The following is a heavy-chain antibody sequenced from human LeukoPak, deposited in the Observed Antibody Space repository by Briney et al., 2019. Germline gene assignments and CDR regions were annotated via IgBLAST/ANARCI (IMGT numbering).Heavy chain of an antibody. CDR3: ARGAYQFDN. V-gene: IGHV3-49*03. Sequence: GGSLRLSCTASSFTFGDYSMSWFRQPAGKGLECVGSIRDKRHGATTEYAASVKGRFTISRDDSKSIAYLQMNSLKTEDTAVYYCARGAYQFDNWGQGTLVTVSS. CDR2: IRDKRHGATT. CDR1: SFTFGDYS. J-gene: IGHJ4*02.